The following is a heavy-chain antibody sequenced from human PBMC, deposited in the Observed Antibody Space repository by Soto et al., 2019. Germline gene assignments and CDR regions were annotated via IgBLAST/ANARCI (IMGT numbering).Heavy chain of an antibody. CDR2: IWYDGSNK. Sequence: QVQLVESGGGVVQPGRSLRLSCAASGFTFSSYGMHWVRQAPGKGLEWVAVIWYDGSNKYYADSVKGRFTISRDNSKNTLYLQMNSLRAEDTAVYYGAREKYCSGGSCYSYFDYWGQGTLVTVSS. J-gene: IGHJ4*02. CDR3: AREKYCSGGSCYSYFDY. D-gene: IGHD2-15*01. V-gene: IGHV3-33*01. CDR1: GFTFSSYG.